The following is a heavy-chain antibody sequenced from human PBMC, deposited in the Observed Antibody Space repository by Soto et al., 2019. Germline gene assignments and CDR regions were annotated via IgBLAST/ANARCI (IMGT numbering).Heavy chain of an antibody. CDR2: VHYSGST. CDR1: GGSISRSTYY. V-gene: IGHV4-31*03. Sequence: QVQLQESGPGLVQPSQTLSLTCTVSGGSISRSTYYWSWIRQYPEKGLEWIGHVHYSGSTYYNPSLKSRVRMSVDTSKNEFSLTLSSVTAADTAMHYCARGPGGDYGPFDIWGQGTMVTVS. J-gene: IGHJ3*02. D-gene: IGHD4-17*01. CDR3: ARGPGGDYGPFDI.